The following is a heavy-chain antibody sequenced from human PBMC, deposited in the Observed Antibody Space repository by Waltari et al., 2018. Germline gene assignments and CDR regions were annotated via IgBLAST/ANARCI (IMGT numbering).Heavy chain of an antibody. CDR2: IDSDGHPT. J-gene: IGHJ4*02. CDR1: GFTFSTYW. V-gene: IGHV3-74*01. CDR3: ARAGSYRFDY. Sequence: EVQLVESGGGLVQPGGSLRLSCAASGFTFSTYWMNWVRPAPGKGLVWDAGIDSDGHPTNSADSVKGRLTSPRANAKNTLYRQMNNLGSEDTAVYYWARAGSYRFDYWGQGTLVTVSS. D-gene: IGHD3-16*02.